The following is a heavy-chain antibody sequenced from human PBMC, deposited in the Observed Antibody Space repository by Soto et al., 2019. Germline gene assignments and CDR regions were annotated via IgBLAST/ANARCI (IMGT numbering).Heavy chain of an antibody. CDR3: ARTRLSYYDSSGPFDI. V-gene: IGHV1-18*01. CDR1: GYTFASYG. Sequence: ASVKVSCKASGYTFASYGISWVRQAPGQGLEWMGWISAYNGNTNYAQKLQGRVTMTTDTSTSTAYMELRSLRSDDTAVYYCARTRLSYYDSSGPFDIWGQGTMVTVSS. D-gene: IGHD3-22*01. J-gene: IGHJ3*02. CDR2: ISAYNGNT.